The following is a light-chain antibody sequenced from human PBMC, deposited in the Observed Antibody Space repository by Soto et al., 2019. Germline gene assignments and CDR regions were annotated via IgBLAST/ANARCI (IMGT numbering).Light chain of an antibody. Sequence: EIVLQRYPDTRCLYQGGGGTVCCCASQSVTSRYLAWYQQKPGQAPRLLIFGASIRDTGVTDRFSGSGSGTDFTLTISRLEAEDSAVYYCQQYGSSPGTFGQGTKVDIK. CDR2: GAS. V-gene: IGKV3-20*01. J-gene: IGKJ1*01. CDR1: QSVTSRY. CDR3: QQYGSSPGT.